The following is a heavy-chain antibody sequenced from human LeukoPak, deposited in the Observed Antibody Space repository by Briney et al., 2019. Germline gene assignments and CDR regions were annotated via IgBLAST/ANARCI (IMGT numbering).Heavy chain of an antibody. V-gene: IGHV3-21*01. CDR2: ISSSSSYI. CDR3: ARENYGSGSPALDY. J-gene: IGHJ4*02. Sequence: GGSLRLSCAASGFTFSSYSMNWVRQAPGKGLEWVASISSSSSYIYYADSVKGRFTISRDNGKNSLYLQMNRLRAEDTAVYYCARENYGSGSPALDYWGQGTLVTVSS. D-gene: IGHD3-10*01. CDR1: GFTFSSYS.